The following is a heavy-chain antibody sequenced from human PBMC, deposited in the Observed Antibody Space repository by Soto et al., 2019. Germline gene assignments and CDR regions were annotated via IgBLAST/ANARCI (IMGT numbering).Heavy chain of an antibody. CDR1: GGSISSSSYY. CDR2: IYYSGST. Sequence: SETLSLTCTVSGGSISSSSYYWGWIRQPPGKGLEWIGSIYYSGSTYYNPSLKSRVTISVDTSKNQFSLKLSSVTAADTAVYYCARRGRGSITMIVVVSAFDIWGQGTMVTVSS. CDR3: ARRGRGSITMIVVVSAFDI. D-gene: IGHD3-22*01. V-gene: IGHV4-39*01. J-gene: IGHJ3*02.